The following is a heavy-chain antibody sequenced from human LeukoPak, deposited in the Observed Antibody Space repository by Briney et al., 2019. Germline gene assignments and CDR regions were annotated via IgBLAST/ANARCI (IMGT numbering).Heavy chain of an antibody. Sequence: SETLSLTCTVSGGSISSYYWSWIRQPPGKGLEWIGYIYYSGSTNYNPSLKSRVTISVDTSKNQFSLKLSSVTAADTAVYYCARNEQNYYDSSGYYGTYYYYGMDVWGQGTTVTVSS. J-gene: IGHJ6*02. CDR3: ARNEQNYYDSSGYYGTYYYYGMDV. CDR1: GGSISSYY. V-gene: IGHV4-59*08. CDR2: IYYSGST. D-gene: IGHD3-22*01.